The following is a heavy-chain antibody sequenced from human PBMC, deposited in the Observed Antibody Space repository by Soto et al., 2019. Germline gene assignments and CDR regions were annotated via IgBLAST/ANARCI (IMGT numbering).Heavy chain of an antibody. Sequence: GESLKISCKASGYTFARSSICWVRQMPGKGLEWMGIIYPANSETTYSPSFQGQVTISADMSISTAYLQWSSLKASDTAIYYCAPYYNYWNTWGQGTLVTVSS. CDR2: IYPANSET. V-gene: IGHV5-51*01. CDR1: GYTFARSS. CDR3: APYYNYWNT. J-gene: IGHJ4*02. D-gene: IGHD3-3*01.